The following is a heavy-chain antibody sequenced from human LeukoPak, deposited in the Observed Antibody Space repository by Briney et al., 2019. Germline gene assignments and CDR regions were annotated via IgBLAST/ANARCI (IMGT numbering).Heavy chain of an antibody. CDR1: GFTFSNFG. CDR3: ARAVEYYYGSGSYYFGY. D-gene: IGHD3-10*01. J-gene: IGHJ4*02. V-gene: IGHV3-30*12. Sequence: GGSLRLSCAASGFTFSNFGMHWVRQAPGKGLEWVTFIQSDGRNIYYADSVKGRFTISRDNAKNSLYLQMNSLRAEDTAVYYCARAVEYYYGSGSYYFGYWGQGTLVTVSS. CDR2: IQSDGRNI.